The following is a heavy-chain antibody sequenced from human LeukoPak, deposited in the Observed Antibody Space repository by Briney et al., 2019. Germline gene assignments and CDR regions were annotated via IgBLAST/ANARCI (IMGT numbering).Heavy chain of an antibody. Sequence: GSLRLSCAASGFTFSSYSMNWVRQAPGKGLEWVSSISSSSSYIYYADSVKGRSTISRDNAKNSLYLQMNSLRAEDTAVYYCARDGTGYYYFDYWGQGTLVTVSS. D-gene: IGHD1-1*01. CDR2: ISSSSSYI. CDR1: GFTFSSYS. CDR3: ARDGTGYYYFDY. V-gene: IGHV3-21*01. J-gene: IGHJ4*02.